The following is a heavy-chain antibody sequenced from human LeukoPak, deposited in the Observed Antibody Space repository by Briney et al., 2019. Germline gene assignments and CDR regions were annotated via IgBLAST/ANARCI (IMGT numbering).Heavy chain of an antibody. V-gene: IGHV3-48*03. CDR1: GFTFSSYE. CDR3: ARGPLHSSGNNHYYGGYFDY. Sequence: PGGSLRLSCAASGFTFSSYEMNWVRQAPGKGLEWISYISSSGSTIYYADSVKGRFTISRDNAKNSLYLQMNSLRGEDTAVYYCARGPLHSSGNNHYYGGYFDYWGQGTLVTVSS. CDR2: ISSSGSTI. D-gene: IGHD3-22*01. J-gene: IGHJ4*02.